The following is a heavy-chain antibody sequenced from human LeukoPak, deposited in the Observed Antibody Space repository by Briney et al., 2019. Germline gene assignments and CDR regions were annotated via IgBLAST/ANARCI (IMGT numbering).Heavy chain of an antibody. J-gene: IGHJ4*02. CDR3: AKDRYSYAFEYSDS. V-gene: IGHV3-48*01. CDR1: GFTFGSYS. D-gene: IGHD5-18*01. Sequence: GGSLRLSCAASGFTFGSYSMNWVRQAPGKGLEWVSYISSSSSTIYYADSVKGRFTISRDNSKNTLSLQVSSLRTEDTAVYYCAKDRYSYAFEYSDSWGQGTLVTVSS. CDR2: ISSSSSTI.